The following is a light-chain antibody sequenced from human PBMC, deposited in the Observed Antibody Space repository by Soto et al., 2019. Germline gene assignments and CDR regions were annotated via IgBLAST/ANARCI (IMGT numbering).Light chain of an antibody. J-gene: IGKJ1*01. Sequence: EIVLTQSPATLSLSPGERATLSCRARQSVSSYLAWYQQKPGQAPRLLIYDASNRATGIPARFSGSGSGTDFTLTISRLEPEDFAVFYCHQCDSSPWTFGQGTKVDI. CDR3: HQCDSSPWT. CDR2: DAS. CDR1: QSVSSY. V-gene: IGKV3-11*01.